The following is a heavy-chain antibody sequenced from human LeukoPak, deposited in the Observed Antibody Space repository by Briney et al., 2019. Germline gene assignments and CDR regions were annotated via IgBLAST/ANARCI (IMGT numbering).Heavy chain of an antibody. CDR2: VYYGRTT. D-gene: IGHD5-12*01. Sequence: SETLSLTCTVSAGSFISSSHHWGWIRQSPGKGLEWIGSVYYGRTTYYNPSLDGHVTVSLDTSANQFSLQLNSVAAADTAVYYCVRHDGRGGATMGAFDSWGQGSLVTVSS. CDR3: VRHDGRGGATMGAFDS. V-gene: IGHV4-39*01. CDR1: AGSFISSSHH. J-gene: IGHJ5*01.